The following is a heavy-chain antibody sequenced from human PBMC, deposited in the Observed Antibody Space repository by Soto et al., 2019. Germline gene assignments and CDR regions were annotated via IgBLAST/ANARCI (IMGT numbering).Heavy chain of an antibody. D-gene: IGHD5-18*01. CDR3: VMGYTWVGFDY. J-gene: IGHJ4*02. CDR1: GGSISSSDYY. V-gene: IGHV4-39*01. Sequence: QLQLQESGPGLVKPSETLSLTCTVSGGSISSSDYYWGWIRQPPGKGLEWIGNIYYSGSASYNPSLKSRVTIAVDTSKNQVSLQLSTVTAADTAVYICVMGYTWVGFDYWGQGTLVTVSS. CDR2: IYYSGSA.